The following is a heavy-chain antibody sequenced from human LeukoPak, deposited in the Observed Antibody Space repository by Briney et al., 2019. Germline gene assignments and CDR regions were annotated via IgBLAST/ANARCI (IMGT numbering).Heavy chain of an antibody. Sequence: PGLSLRLSCAASGFTFSNYAMDWVRHAPGRGLEWVAFISYDGSKKDFADSVKGRFTVSRDNYKNTLYLKMYSLTTADTALYYCVRSRGTIPNFDYWGQGTRVTVSS. CDR2: ISYDGSKK. J-gene: IGHJ4*02. D-gene: IGHD2-21*01. CDR3: VRSRGTIPNFDY. V-gene: IGHV3-30*04. CDR1: GFTFSNYA.